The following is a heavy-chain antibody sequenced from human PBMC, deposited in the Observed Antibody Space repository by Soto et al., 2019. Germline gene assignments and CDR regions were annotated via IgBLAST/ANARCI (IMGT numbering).Heavy chain of an antibody. Sequence: SETLSLTCTVSGGSISSYYWSWIRQPPGKGLEWIGYIYYSWSTYYNPSLKSRVTISVDTSKNQFSLRLSSVTAADTAVYYCARVPITMIVVDYWGQGTLVTVSS. CDR3: ARVPITMIVVDY. V-gene: IGHV4-59*08. CDR2: IYYSWST. CDR1: GGSISSYY. D-gene: IGHD3-22*01. J-gene: IGHJ4*02.